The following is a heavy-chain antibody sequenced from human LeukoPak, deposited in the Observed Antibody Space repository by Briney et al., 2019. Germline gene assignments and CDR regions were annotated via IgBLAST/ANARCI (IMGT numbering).Heavy chain of an antibody. CDR2: ISAYNGNT. Sequence: ASVKVSCKASGYTFTSYGISWVRQAPGQGLEWMGWISAYNGNTNYAQKLQGRVTMTTDTSTSTAYMELRSLRSDDTAVYYCARTWNYYDSSGYWSYWGQGTLVTVSS. CDR3: ARTWNYYDSSGYWSY. J-gene: IGHJ4*02. D-gene: IGHD3-22*01. CDR1: GYTFTSYG. V-gene: IGHV1-18*01.